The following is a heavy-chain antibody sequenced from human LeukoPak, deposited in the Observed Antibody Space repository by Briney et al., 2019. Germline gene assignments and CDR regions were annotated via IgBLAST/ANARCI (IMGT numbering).Heavy chain of an antibody. Sequence: PSETLSLTCAVYGRSFTNYYWAWIRQSPGKGREWIGEISHSGSTNYNPSLKRRIPISLDTSTNQFSLRVRSVTAADTAMYYCSREGRDYYDDLTVNLQRYYYYYMDVWGNGTTVTVSS. CDR3: SREGRDYYDDLTVNLQRYYYYYMDV. CDR2: ISHSGST. D-gene: IGHD3-9*01. J-gene: IGHJ6*03. CDR1: GRSFTNYY. V-gene: IGHV4-34*01.